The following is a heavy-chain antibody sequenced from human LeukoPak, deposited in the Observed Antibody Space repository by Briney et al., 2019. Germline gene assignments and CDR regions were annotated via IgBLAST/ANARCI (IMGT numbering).Heavy chain of an antibody. J-gene: IGHJ4*02. CDR1: GFTFGTST. D-gene: IGHD3-3*01. Sequence: PGGSLRLSCTTSGFTFGTSTMTWVRQAPGKGLEWVSTINSNGGSTYYASSVKGRFTISRDNSRNTLYLRMSSLRAEDTAVYYCTTIALAGGVYWGQGTLVTVSS. V-gene: IGHV3-23*01. CDR3: TTIALAGGVY. CDR2: INSNGGST.